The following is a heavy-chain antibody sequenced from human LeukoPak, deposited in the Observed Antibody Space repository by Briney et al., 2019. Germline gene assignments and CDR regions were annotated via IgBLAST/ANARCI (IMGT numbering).Heavy chain of an antibody. D-gene: IGHD3-22*01. Sequence: SETLSLTCTVSGGSISSGGYYWSWIRQHPGKGLEWIGHIYYSGSTYYNPSLKSRVTISVDTSKNQFSLKLSSVTAADTAVYYCARERALTGDYYDSTEPFDYWGQGTLVTVSS. J-gene: IGHJ4*02. CDR3: ARERALTGDYYDSTEPFDY. CDR1: GGSISSGGYY. CDR2: IYYSGST. V-gene: IGHV4-31*03.